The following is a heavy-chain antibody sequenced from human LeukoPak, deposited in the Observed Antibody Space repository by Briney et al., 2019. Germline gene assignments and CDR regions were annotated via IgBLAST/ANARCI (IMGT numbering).Heavy chain of an antibody. CDR1: GFTFSSYA. V-gene: IGHV3-23*01. Sequence: GGSLRLSCAASGFTFSSYAMSWVRQAPGKGLEWVLAISGSGGSTYYADSVKGRFTISRDNSKNTLYLQMNSLRAEDTAVYYCAKGSRVNLRWLQSGWKTTIDFDYWGQGTLVTVSS. CDR3: AKGSRVNLRWLQSGWKTTIDFDY. CDR2: ISGSGGST. D-gene: IGHD5-24*01. J-gene: IGHJ4*02.